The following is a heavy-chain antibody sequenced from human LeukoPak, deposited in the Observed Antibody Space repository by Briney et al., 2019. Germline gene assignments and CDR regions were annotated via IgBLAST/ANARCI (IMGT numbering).Heavy chain of an antibody. CDR1: GASISSGAYY. J-gene: IGHJ4*02. Sequence: SETLSLTCTVSGASISSGAYYWSWIRQHPGKGLECIGYIYYSGSTYYNPSLKSRVTISVDTSKNQSSLNLRSVTAADTAVYYCARDSSTWWFDYWGQGTLVTVSS. D-gene: IGHD6-13*01. CDR2: IYYSGST. CDR3: ARDSSTWWFDY. V-gene: IGHV4-31*03.